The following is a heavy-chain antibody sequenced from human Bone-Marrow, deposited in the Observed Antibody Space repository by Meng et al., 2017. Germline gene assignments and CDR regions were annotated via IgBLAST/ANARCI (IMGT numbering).Heavy chain of an antibody. CDR3: ARGKVDTAPSYWFDP. Sequence: LRLSCVVSGGSISSGGYYWSWIRQHPGKGLEWIGYIYYSGSTYYNPSLKSLVTISVDTSKNQFSLKLSSVTAADTAVYYCARGKVDTAPSYWFDPWGQGTLVTVSS. V-gene: IGHV4-31*01. CDR1: GGSISSGGYY. CDR2: IYYSGST. J-gene: IGHJ5*02. D-gene: IGHD5-18*01.